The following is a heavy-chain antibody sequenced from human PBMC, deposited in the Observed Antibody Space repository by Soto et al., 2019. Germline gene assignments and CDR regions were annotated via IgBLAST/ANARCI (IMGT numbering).Heavy chain of an antibody. D-gene: IGHD4-4*01. CDR3: ARAPQDSNYLAYYYYYGMDV. J-gene: IGHJ6*02. CDR1: GFTFSSYW. CDR2: INSDGSST. Sequence: PGGSLRLSCAASGFTFSSYWMHWVRQAPGKGLVWVSRINSDGSSTSYADSVKGRFTISRDNAKNTLYLQMNSLRAEDTAVYYCARAPQDSNYLAYYYYYGMDVWGQGTTVTVSS. V-gene: IGHV3-74*01.